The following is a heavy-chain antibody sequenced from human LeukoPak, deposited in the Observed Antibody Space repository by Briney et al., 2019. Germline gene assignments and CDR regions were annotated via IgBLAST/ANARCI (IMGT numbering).Heavy chain of an antibody. V-gene: IGHV3-21*01. CDR2: ISSSSSYI. Sequence: PGGSLRLSCVASGFTFSSYSMNWVRQAPGKGLEWVSCISSSSSYIYYADSVKGRFTISRDNAKNSLYLQMNSLRAEDTAVYYCARVDRDLYCSSTSCYPVLGGQGTLVTVSS. CDR3: ARVDRDLYCSSTSCYPVL. J-gene: IGHJ4*02. CDR1: GFTFSSYS. D-gene: IGHD2-2*01.